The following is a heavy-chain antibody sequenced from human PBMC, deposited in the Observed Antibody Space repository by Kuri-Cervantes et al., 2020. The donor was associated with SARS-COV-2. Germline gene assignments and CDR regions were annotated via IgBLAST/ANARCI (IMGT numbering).Heavy chain of an antibody. D-gene: IGHD6-19*01. J-gene: IGHJ6*03. V-gene: IGHV3-21*01. CDR3: AREGLDSYYYYMDV. CDR1: GFTFSSYS. Sequence: LSLTCAASGFTFSSYSMNWVRQAPGKGLEWVSSISSSSSYIYYADSVKGRFTISRDNAKNSLYLQIDSLRAEDTAVYYCAREGLDSYYYYMDVWGKGTTVTVSS. CDR2: ISSSSSYI.